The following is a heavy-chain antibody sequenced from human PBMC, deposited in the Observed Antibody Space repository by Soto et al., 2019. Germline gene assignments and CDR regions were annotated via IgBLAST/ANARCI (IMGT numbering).Heavy chain of an antibody. J-gene: IGHJ6*02. D-gene: IGHD1-7*01. Sequence: GGSLTLSCAAAGFTFSSYARHWVGQAPGKGLGWVAVISYDGSNKYYADSVKGRFTIPRDNSKNTLYLQMNGLRAEDTAVYYCARDLELGWNYVGPVAYYYYGMDVWGQGTTVTVSS. CDR1: GFTFSSYA. V-gene: IGHV3-30-3*01. CDR2: ISYDGSNK. CDR3: ARDLELGWNYVGPVAYYYYGMDV.